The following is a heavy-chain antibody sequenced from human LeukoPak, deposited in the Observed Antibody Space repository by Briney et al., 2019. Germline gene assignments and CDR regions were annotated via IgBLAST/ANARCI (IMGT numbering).Heavy chain of an antibody. Sequence: GGSLRLSCAASGFTFSSYAMSWVRQAPGKGLEWVSAISGSGGSTYYADSVKGRFTISRDNSKNTLYLQMNSLRVEDTAVYYCAKGILAYCGGDCYSAFDYWGQGTLVTVSS. CDR1: GFTFSSYA. CDR2: ISGSGGST. J-gene: IGHJ4*02. V-gene: IGHV3-23*01. CDR3: AKGILAYCGGDCYSAFDY. D-gene: IGHD2-21*01.